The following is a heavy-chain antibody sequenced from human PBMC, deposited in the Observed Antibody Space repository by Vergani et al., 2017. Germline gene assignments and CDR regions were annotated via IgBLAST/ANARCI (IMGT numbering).Heavy chain of an antibody. Sequence: EVQLVESGGGVVRPGGSLRLSCAASGFTFDDYGMSWVRQAPGKGLEWVSGINWNGGSTGYADSVKGRFTISRDNAKNSLYLQMNSLRAEDTALYYCAREGCSGGSCFSPAGWFDPWGQGTLVTVSS. CDR2: INWNGGST. CDR1: GFTFDDYG. CDR3: AREGCSGGSCFSPAGWFDP. D-gene: IGHD2-15*01. J-gene: IGHJ5*02. V-gene: IGHV3-20*04.